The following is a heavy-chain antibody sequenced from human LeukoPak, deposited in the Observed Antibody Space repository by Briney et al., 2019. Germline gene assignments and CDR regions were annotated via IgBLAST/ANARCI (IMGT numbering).Heavy chain of an antibody. D-gene: IGHD6-19*01. CDR1: GDSVSSNSAA. V-gene: IGHV6-1*01. CDR2: TYYRSKWNK. Sequence: SQTLSLTCAISGDSVSSNSAAWNWIRQSPSRGLEWLGRTYYRSKWNKNYAVSVKSRITINQDTSKNQFALQLNSVTPENTAVYYCARTGVAADWGQGTLVTVSS. CDR3: ARTGVAAD. J-gene: IGHJ4*02.